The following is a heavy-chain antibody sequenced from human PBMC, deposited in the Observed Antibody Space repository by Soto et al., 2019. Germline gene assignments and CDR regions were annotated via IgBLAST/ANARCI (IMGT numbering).Heavy chain of an antibody. D-gene: IGHD6-13*01. CDR1: GFTVSNYF. CDR3: ARGRTAGSKSGHPSDL. Sequence: GGSLRLSCATSGFTVSNYFMYWVRQAPGRGLEWLSMINSGGTTYYAESVQGRFTMSSDKSKTTLFLQMDSLRPEDTALYYCARGRTAGSKSGHPSDLWGQGTMVTVSS. CDR2: INSGGTT. J-gene: IGHJ3*01. V-gene: IGHV3-53*01.